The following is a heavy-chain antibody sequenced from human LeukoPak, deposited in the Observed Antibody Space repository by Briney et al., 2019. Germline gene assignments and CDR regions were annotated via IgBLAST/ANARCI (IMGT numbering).Heavy chain of an antibody. V-gene: IGHV3-21*01. CDR1: GFAFSSYT. D-gene: IGHD6-13*01. CDR3: ARAVTATGDFDY. J-gene: IGHJ4*02. Sequence: GGSLRLSCSASGFAFSSYTMNWVRQAPGKGLEWVSSISGSSTYIYYADSVKGRDTGSRENAKNSLYLQMNSLRAEDTAVYYCARAVTATGDFDYWGQGTLVTVSS. CDR2: ISGSSTYI.